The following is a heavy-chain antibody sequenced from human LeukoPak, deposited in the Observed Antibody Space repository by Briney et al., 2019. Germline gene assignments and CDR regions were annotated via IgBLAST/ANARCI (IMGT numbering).Heavy chain of an antibody. V-gene: IGHV4-61*02. D-gene: IGHD1-26*01. CDR3: ARGGPAIVGATNNWFDP. J-gene: IGHJ5*02. CDR2: IYTSGST. CDR1: GGSISSGSYY. Sequence: PSETLSLTCTVSGGSISSGSYYCSWIRQPAGKGLEWIGRIYTSGSTNYNPSLKSRVTISVDTSKNQFSLKLSSVTAADTAVYYCARGGPAIVGATNNWFDPWGQGTLVTVSS.